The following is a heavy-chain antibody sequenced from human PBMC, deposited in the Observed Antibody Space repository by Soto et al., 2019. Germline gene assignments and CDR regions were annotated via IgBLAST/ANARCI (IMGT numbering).Heavy chain of an antibody. D-gene: IGHD3-10*01. CDR1: GGSSSGYS. V-gene: IGHV4-34*01. CDR2: INHSGST. CDR3: ARRGGYYYGSGSSSDY. Sequence: SETMSLTCPVYGGSSSGYSWSWIRQPPGKGLEWIGEINHSGSTNYNPSLKSRVTISVDTSKNQFSLKLSSVTAADTAVYYCARRGGYYYGSGSSSDYWGQGTLVTVSS. J-gene: IGHJ4*02.